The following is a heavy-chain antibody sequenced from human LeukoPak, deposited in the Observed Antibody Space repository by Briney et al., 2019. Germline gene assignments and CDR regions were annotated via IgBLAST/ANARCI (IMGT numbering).Heavy chain of an antibody. D-gene: IGHD3-22*01. V-gene: IGHV1-18*01. CDR2: ISAYNGNT. Sequence: ASVTVSCKASGYTFTSYGISWVRQAPGQGLEWMGWISAYNGNTNYAQKLQGRVTMTTDTSTSTAYMELRSLRSDDTAVYYCARDISYYYDSSRYYFDYWGQGTLVTVSS. J-gene: IGHJ4*02. CDR1: GYTFTSYG. CDR3: ARDISYYYDSSRYYFDY.